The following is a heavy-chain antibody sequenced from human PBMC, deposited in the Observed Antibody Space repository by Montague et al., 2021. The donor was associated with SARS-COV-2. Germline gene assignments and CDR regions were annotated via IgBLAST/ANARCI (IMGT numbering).Heavy chain of an antibody. Sequence: SETLSLTCTVAGGTISSYYWSWIRQPTGKGLEWIGYIYYSGSTNSNPSLKSRVTISVDTSKNQFSLNLSSVTAADTAVYYCARNLVVHYWYGMDVWGQGTTVTVSS. CDR1: GGTISSYY. CDR2: IYYSGST. D-gene: IGHD2-15*01. J-gene: IGHJ6*02. CDR3: ARNLVVHYWYGMDV. V-gene: IGHV4-59*01.